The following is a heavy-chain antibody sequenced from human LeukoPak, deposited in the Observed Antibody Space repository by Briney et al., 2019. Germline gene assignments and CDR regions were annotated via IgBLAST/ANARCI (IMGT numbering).Heavy chain of an antibody. CDR1: GFTFTNYW. J-gene: IGHJ5*02. D-gene: IGHD3-10*01. Sequence: SGGSLRLSCAASGFTFTNYWMSWVRQAPGKGLEWVSLIYTGGSTYYADSVKGRFIISRDNSKNTVYLQMNSLRVEDTSVYYCYYASGSYPWGQGTLVTVSS. CDR2: IYTGGST. CDR3: YYASGSYP. V-gene: IGHV3-66*01.